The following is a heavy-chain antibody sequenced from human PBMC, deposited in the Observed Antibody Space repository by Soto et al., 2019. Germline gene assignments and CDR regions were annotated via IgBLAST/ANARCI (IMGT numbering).Heavy chain of an antibody. CDR2: ISGSGGST. Sequence: PGGSLRLSCATSGFTFSSYAMSWVRQAPGKGLEWVSAISGSGGSTYYAASVKGRFTISRDNSKNTLYLQMNSLRAEDTAVYYCAKSPPYYYGSGYFDYWGQGTLVTVSS. J-gene: IGHJ4*02. V-gene: IGHV3-23*01. D-gene: IGHD3-10*01. CDR1: GFTFSSYA. CDR3: AKSPPYYYGSGYFDY.